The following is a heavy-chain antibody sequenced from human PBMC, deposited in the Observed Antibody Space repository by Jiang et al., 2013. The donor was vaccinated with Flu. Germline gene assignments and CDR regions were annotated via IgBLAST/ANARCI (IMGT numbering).Heavy chain of an antibody. J-gene: IGHJ4*02. V-gene: IGHV3-43*01. D-gene: IGHD4-23*01. CDR3: AKDMYGGKSGFDY. Sequence: TYYADSVKGRLHHLHETTAKTTLYLQMNSLRTEDTALYYCAKDMYGGKSGFDYWGQGTLVTVSS. CDR2: T.